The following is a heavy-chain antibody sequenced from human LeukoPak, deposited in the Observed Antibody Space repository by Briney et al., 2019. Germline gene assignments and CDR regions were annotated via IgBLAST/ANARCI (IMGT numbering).Heavy chain of an antibody. D-gene: IGHD6-13*01. V-gene: IGHV3-7*01. CDR2: IKQDGSEK. Sequence: GGSLRLSCAVPGFSVSGYWMTWVRQSPGKGLEWVANIKQDGSEKNYVDSVKGRFTISRDNAENSLFLQMNSLRVEDAAVYYCAREWQGGIAAAGTRIEGDYWGQGTLVAVSS. CDR3: AREWQGGIAAAGTRIEGDY. J-gene: IGHJ4*02. CDR1: GFSVSGYW.